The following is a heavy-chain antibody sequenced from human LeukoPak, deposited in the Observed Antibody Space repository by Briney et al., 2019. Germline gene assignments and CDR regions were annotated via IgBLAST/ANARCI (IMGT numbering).Heavy chain of an antibody. Sequence: SETLSLTCTVSGGSFGNYYWSWIRQPPGKGLEWIGYIYDSGTTNYNPSLKSRVTISVDTATNQFSLKLRSVTAADTAVYYCARRGRRGSIDYWGQGTLVTVSS. CDR2: IYDSGTT. V-gene: IGHV4-59*01. D-gene: IGHD3-10*01. CDR3: ARRGRRGSIDY. J-gene: IGHJ4*02. CDR1: GGSFGNYY.